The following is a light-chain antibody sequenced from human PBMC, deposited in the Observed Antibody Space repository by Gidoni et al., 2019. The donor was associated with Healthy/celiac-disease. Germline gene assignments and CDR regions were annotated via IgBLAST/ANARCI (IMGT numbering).Light chain of an antibody. CDR3: QQYGSSRIT. V-gene: IGKV3-20*01. Sequence: EIVLPQSSGTLSLSPAERATPSCRASQSFSSSYLAWYQQTPGQAPRLLIYGASSSATGIPDRFSGSGSGTDFTLTISRLEPEDFAVYYCQQYGSSRITFGQGTRLEIK. CDR1: QSFSSSY. J-gene: IGKJ5*01. CDR2: GAS.